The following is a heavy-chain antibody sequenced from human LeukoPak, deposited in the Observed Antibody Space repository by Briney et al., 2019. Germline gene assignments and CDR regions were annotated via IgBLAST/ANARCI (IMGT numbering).Heavy chain of an antibody. Sequence: SQILSLTCTVSGASISSGGYCWSWIRQHPGKGLEWIGCMYYSASPYYNPSLQSRVTVSLDTSENQYSLKLSSVTSADTAVYYCARDSQWGVDYLGQGILVTVSS. D-gene: IGHD1-26*01. V-gene: IGHV4-31*03. CDR2: MYYSASP. CDR3: ARDSQWGVDY. J-gene: IGHJ4*02. CDR1: GASISSGGYC.